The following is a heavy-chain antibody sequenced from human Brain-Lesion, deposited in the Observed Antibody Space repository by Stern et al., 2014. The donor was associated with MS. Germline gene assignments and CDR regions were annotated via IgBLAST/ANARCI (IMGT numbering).Heavy chain of an antibody. V-gene: IGHV4-61*02. D-gene: IGHD2-2*01. CDR2: IFNRGST. CDR1: GGSISSGGYY. Sequence: VQLEESGPGLVKPSQTLSLSCTVSGGSISSGGYYWSWIRQPAGKGLEWIGRIFNRGSTSYTPPLKIRVPIPKDPSKNQFSRRLNPMTAADTAVYYCARGRVVPGFQYYATDVWGQGTTVIVSS. J-gene: IGHJ6*02. CDR3: ARGRVVPGFQYYATDV.